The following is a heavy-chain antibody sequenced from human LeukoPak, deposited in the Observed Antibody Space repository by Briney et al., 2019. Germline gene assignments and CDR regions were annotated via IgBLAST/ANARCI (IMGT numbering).Heavy chain of an antibody. CDR3: ARLIAAAGTGRDYYYYGMDV. J-gene: IGHJ6*02. CDR1: GGSISSYY. CDR2: IYYSGST. V-gene: IGHV4-59*08. D-gene: IGHD6-13*01. Sequence: SETLSLTCTVSGGSISSYYWSWIRQPPGKGLEWIGYIYYSGSTNYNPFLKSRVTISVDTSKNQFSLKLSSVTAADTAVYYCARLIAAAGTGRDYYYYGMDVWGQGTTVTVSS.